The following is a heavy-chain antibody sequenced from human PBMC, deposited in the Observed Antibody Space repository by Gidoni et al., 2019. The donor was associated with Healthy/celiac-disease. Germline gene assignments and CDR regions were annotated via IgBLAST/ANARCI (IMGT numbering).Heavy chain of an antibody. V-gene: IGHV3-30*18. J-gene: IGHJ4*02. CDR3: AKVWEWLQLQGYFDY. Sequence: QVQLVESGGGVVQPGRSLRLSCAASGCTFSSYGMHWVRQAPGKGLEWVAVISYDGSNKYYADSVKGRFTISRNNSKNTLYLQINSLRAEDTAVYYCAKVWEWLQLQGYFDYWGQGTLVTVSS. CDR1: GCTFSSYG. D-gene: IGHD5-12*01. CDR2: ISYDGSNK.